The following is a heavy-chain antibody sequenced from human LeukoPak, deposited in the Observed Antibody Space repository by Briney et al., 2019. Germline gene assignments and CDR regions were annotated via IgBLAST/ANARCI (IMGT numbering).Heavy chain of an antibody. D-gene: IGHD6-13*01. J-gene: IGHJ5*02. Sequence: GASVKVSCKASGYTFSRYYMHWVRQAPGQGLEWMGMINPSGGSTSYAQKCQGRVTMTRDTSTSTVYMELSSLRSEDTAVYYCARGPRAATPFHPWGQGTLVSVPS. CDR3: ARGPRAATPFHP. V-gene: IGHV1-46*01. CDR1: GYTFSRYY. CDR2: INPSGGST.